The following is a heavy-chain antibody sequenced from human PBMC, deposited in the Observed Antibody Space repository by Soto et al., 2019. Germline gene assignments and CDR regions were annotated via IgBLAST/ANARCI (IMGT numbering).Heavy chain of an antibody. CDR1: EFTFRSYA. D-gene: IGHD6-19*01. CDR2: ISYDGSNK. Sequence: GGSLRLSSAAAEFTFRSYAMHWVRQAPGKGLEWVAVISYDGSNKYYADSVKGRFTISRDNSKNTLYLQMNSLRAEDTAVYYCARDGMWYSSGWYRYYYGMDVWGQGTTVTVSS. V-gene: IGHV3-30-3*01. J-gene: IGHJ6*02. CDR3: ARDGMWYSSGWYRYYYGMDV.